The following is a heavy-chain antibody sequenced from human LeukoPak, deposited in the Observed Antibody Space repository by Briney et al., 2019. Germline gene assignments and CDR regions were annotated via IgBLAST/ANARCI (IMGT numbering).Heavy chain of an antibody. CDR2: ISGSGGST. CDR1: GFTFSSYD. CDR3: AKAARHSPMVYYYYGMDV. V-gene: IGHV3-23*01. D-gene: IGHD6-6*01. J-gene: IGHJ6*02. Sequence: GGSLRLSCAASGFTFSSYDMNWVRQAPGKGLEWVSGISGSGGSTYYADSVKGRFTISRDNSKNTLYLQMNSLRAEDTAVYYCAKAARHSPMVYYYYGMDVWGQGTTVTVSS.